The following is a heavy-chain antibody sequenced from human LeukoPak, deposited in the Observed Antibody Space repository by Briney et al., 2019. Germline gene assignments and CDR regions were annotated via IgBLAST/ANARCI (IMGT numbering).Heavy chain of an antibody. J-gene: IGHJ4*02. V-gene: IGHV3-66*01. D-gene: IGHD3-9*01. CDR3: ARSAGNVLTGDSSFFDY. CDR1: GFTISNNY. Sequence: GGSLRLSCAASGFTISNNYIRWLRQAPGKGLEWVSHIYSGGFTQFAGSVRGRFTMSRDSSKNTLYLQMNSLRVEDTAVYYCARSAGNVLTGDSSFFDYWGQGTLVTVSS. CDR2: IYSGGFT.